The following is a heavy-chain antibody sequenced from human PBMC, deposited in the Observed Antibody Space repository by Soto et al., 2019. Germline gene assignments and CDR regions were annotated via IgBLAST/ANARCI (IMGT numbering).Heavy chain of an antibody. CDR1: GFTFSSYW. Sequence: GSLRLSCAASGFTFSSYWMSWVRQAPGKGLEWIGEINHLGSINYNPSLKSRVTMSVDTSKNQFSLTLNSVTAADTATYYCARGGISHWAYYYYMDVWGKGTTVTVSS. CDR2: INHLGSI. CDR3: ARGGISHWAYYYYMDV. J-gene: IGHJ6*03. V-gene: IGHV4-34*01. D-gene: IGHD2-21*01.